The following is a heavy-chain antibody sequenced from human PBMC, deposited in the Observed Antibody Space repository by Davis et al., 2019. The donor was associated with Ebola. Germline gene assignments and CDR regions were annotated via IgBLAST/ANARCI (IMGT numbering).Heavy chain of an antibody. D-gene: IGHD3/OR15-3a*01. V-gene: IGHV3-11*04. CDR1: GFNFKDFH. CDR3: ARDPPNGLPVYYMDV. Sequence: GESLKIPCVASGFNFKDFHMNWIRQAPGKALEWVAHISTTSHTIYYADSVKGGFTISRANAENSVYLQMDSLKVEDTAVYYCARDPPNGLPVYYMDVWGKGTTVAVSS. J-gene: IGHJ6*03. CDR2: ISTTSHTI.